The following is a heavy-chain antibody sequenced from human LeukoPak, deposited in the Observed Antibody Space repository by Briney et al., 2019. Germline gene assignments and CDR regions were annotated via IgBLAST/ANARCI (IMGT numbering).Heavy chain of an antibody. CDR3: XXXXXGLXYMXV. V-gene: IGHV1-8*01. D-gene: IGHD5-12*01. CDR1: EYTFFSYD. J-gene: IGHJ6*03. CDR2: MNPDSGNT. Sequence: ASVKVSCKASEYTFFSYDINWVRQAPGQGLEWMGWMNPDSGNTGYAQNFQGRVTMSRDTSINTAYMELSSLTAEDTAVYYCXXXXXGLXYMXVWGKGTTVXVSS.